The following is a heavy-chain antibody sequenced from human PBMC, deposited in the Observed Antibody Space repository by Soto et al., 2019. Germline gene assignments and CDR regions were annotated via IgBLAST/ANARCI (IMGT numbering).Heavy chain of an antibody. CDR3: GRLDSSYYFDY. CDR1: GYTFTTYW. D-gene: IGHD3-22*01. CDR2: IYPGDSDT. Sequence: LGESLKISCKGSGYTFTTYWMGWVRQMPGKGLEWMGIIYPGDSDTTYSPSFQGQVTISADKSISTAYLQWNSLKASDSAMYYCGRLDSSYYFDYWGQGTLVTVYS. V-gene: IGHV5-51*01. J-gene: IGHJ4*02.